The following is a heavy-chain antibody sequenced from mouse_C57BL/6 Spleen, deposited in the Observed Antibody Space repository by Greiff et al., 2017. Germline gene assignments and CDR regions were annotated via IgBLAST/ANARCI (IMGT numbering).Heavy chain of an antibody. J-gene: IGHJ2*01. CDR2: IDPSDSET. V-gene: IGHV1-52*01. CDR3: ARSDDFGDY. Sequence: VKLQQPGAELVRPGSSVKLSCKASGYTFTSYWMHWVKQRPIQGLEWIGNIDPSDSETHYNQKFKDKATLTVDKSSSTAYMQLSSLTSEDSAVYYCARSDDFGDYWGQGTTLTVSS. D-gene: IGHD2-4*01. CDR1: GYTFTSYW.